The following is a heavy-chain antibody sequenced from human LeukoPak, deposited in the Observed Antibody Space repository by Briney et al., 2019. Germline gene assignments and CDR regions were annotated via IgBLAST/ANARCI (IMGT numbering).Heavy chain of an antibody. D-gene: IGHD2-15*01. CDR3: ARVFRNELLPEGSYYFDY. J-gene: IGHJ4*02. V-gene: IGHV1-46*01. CDR1: GYTFTSYY. CDR2: INPSGGST. Sequence: GASVKVSCKASGYTFTSYYMHWVRQAPGQGLEWMGIINPSGGSTSYAQKFQGRVTMTRDTSTSTVYMELSSLRSEDTAVYYCARVFRNELLPEGSYYFDYWGQGTLVTVSP.